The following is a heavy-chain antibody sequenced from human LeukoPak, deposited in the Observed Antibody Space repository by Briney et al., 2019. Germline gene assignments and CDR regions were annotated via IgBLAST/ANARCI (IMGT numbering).Heavy chain of an antibody. V-gene: IGHV4-34*01. D-gene: IGHD7-27*01. J-gene: IGHJ4*02. CDR3: ARGQNWGSYFDY. CDR2: INHSGST. CDR1: GGSFSGYY. Sequence: SETLSLTCAVYGGSFSGYYWSWIRQPPGKGLEWIGEINHSGSTNYNPSLKSRVTISVDTSKNQFSLKLSSVTAADTAVYYCARGQNWGSYFDYWGLGTLVTVSS.